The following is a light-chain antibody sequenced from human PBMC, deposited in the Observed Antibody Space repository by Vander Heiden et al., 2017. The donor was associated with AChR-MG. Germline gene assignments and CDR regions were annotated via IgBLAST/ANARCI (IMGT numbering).Light chain of an antibody. CDR1: SSDVGGYNY. CDR2: DVS. Sequence: QSALTQPASVSGSPGQSITISCTGTSSDVGGYNYVSWYQQHPGKATKLMIYDVSNRPSGVSSRFSGSKSGNTASLTISGLQAEDEADYYCSSYTSSSAYVFGTGTKVTVL. J-gene: IGLJ1*01. V-gene: IGLV2-14*01. CDR3: SSYTSSSAYV.